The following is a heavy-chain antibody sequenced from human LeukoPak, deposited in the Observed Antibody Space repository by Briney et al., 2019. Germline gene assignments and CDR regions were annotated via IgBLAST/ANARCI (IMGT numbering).Heavy chain of an antibody. CDR3: AKALSYYDSSGIDY. Sequence: PGGSLRLSCAASGFTFSSYWMSWVRQAPGKGLEWVSAISGSGGSTYYADSVKGRFTISRDNSKNTLYLQMNSLRAEDTAVYYCAKALSYYDSSGIDYWGQGTLVTVSS. CDR2: ISGSGGST. CDR1: GFTFSSYW. D-gene: IGHD3-22*01. J-gene: IGHJ4*02. V-gene: IGHV3-23*01.